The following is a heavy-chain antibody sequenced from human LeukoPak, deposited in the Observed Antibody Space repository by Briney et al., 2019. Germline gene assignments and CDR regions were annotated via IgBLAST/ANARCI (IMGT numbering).Heavy chain of an antibody. Sequence: ETLSLTCTVSGGSISSYYWSWVRQAPGKGLEWVSAISGSGGSTYYADSVKGRFTISRDNSKNTLYLQMNSLRAEDTAVYYCARGAAAIPSGYYGMDVWGQGTTVTVSS. V-gene: IGHV3-23*01. J-gene: IGHJ6*02. CDR1: GGSISSYY. CDR2: ISGSGGST. D-gene: IGHD2-2*01. CDR3: ARGAAAIPSGYYGMDV.